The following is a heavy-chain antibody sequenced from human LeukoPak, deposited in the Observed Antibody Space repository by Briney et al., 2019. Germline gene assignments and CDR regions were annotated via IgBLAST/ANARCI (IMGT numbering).Heavy chain of an antibody. V-gene: IGHV4-39*01. CDR2: IHYSGST. D-gene: IGHD3-10*01. J-gene: IGHJ4*02. CDR1: GGPISSSRYY. Sequence: SETLSLTCTVSGGPISSSRYYWGWVRQPPGKGLEWVGSIHYSGSTYYNPSLKSRVTISVDTSKNQFSLKLSSVTAADTAVFYCARLSPYLGSGSSAFPDDFWGQGTLVIVSS. CDR3: ARLSPYLGSGSSAFPDDF.